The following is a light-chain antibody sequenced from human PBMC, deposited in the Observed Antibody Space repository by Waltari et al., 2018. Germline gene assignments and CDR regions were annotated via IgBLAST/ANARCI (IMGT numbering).Light chain of an antibody. J-gene: IGLJ2*01. CDR1: SPNLGSHS. Sequence: SVLTPPPSASATPGQRLPISCSGTSPNLGSHSVSLYQQLPGTAPRLLISKNYQRPSGVPNRFAGSKSGTSASLAITGLRSEDEADYYCASWDDSLNGVVFGGGTKLTVL. CDR2: KNY. CDR3: ASWDDSLNGVV. V-gene: IGLV1-47*01.